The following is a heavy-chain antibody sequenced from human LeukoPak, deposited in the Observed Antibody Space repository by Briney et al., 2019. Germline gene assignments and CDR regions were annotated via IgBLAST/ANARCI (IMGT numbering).Heavy chain of an antibody. CDR3: ARDPYYGSGSYNWFDP. D-gene: IGHD3-10*01. Sequence: ASVKGSCKASGYTFTSYGISWMRQAPRQGLEWMGWISAYNGNTNYAQKLQGRVTMTTDTSTSTAYMELRSLRSDDTAVYYCARDPYYGSGSYNWFDPWGQGTLVTVSS. CDR1: GYTFTSYG. V-gene: IGHV1-18*01. J-gene: IGHJ5*02. CDR2: ISAYNGNT.